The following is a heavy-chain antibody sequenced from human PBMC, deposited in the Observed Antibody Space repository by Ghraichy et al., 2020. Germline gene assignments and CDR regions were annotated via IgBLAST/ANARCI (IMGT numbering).Heavy chain of an antibody. Sequence: GEYLNISCAASGFTFSSYAMHWVRQAPGKGLEWVAVISYDGSNKYYADSVKGRFTISRDNSKNTLYLQMNSLRAEDTAVYYCARSIAAAGTMYFDYWGQGTLVTVSS. D-gene: IGHD6-13*01. CDR3: ARSIAAAGTMYFDY. V-gene: IGHV3-30-3*01. J-gene: IGHJ4*02. CDR1: GFTFSSYA. CDR2: ISYDGSNK.